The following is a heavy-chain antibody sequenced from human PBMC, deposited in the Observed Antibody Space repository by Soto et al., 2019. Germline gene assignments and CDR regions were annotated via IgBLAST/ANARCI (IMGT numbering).Heavy chain of an antibody. J-gene: IGHJ6*02. D-gene: IGHD2-21*01. V-gene: IGHV3-53*02. CDR1: GFSISSNY. CDR2: TFSGGNT. Sequence: ELQLVETGGGLIQTGGSLRLSCAASGFSISSNYIAWVRQPPGKGLEWVSTTFSGGNTEYAASVKGRCSISRDNYKNTLYLQMDNLRVEDTAVYSCASKPPSAIQGWAFGMDVWGQGTTVSVSS. CDR3: ASKPPSAIQGWAFGMDV.